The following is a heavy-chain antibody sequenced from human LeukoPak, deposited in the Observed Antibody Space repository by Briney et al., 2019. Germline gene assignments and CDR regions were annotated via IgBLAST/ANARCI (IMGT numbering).Heavy chain of an antibody. D-gene: IGHD2-15*01. CDR2: INPNSGGT. V-gene: IGHV1-2*02. Sequence: ASVKVSCKASGYTFTDYYIHWVRQAPGQGLEWMGWINPNSGGTNYQGRVTMTRDTSISTAYMELSRLRSDDTAVYYCARASTYCGGGSASPRSYYYYGMAVWGQGTTVPVSS. CDR3: ARASTYCGGGSASPRSYYYYGMAV. J-gene: IGHJ6*02. CDR1: GYTFTDYY.